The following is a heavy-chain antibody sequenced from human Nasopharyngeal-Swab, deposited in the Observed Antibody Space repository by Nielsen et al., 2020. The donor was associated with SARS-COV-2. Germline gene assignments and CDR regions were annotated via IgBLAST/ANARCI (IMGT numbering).Heavy chain of an antibody. J-gene: IGHJ4*02. CDR1: GFTFSSYS. V-gene: IGHV3-21*01. D-gene: IGHD5-18*01. Sequence: GESLKISCAASGFTFSSYSMNWVRQAPGKGLEWVSSISSSSYIYYADSVRGRFTISRDNAKNSLYLQMNSLRAEDTAVYYCARDLYSYGRHFDYWGQGTLVTVSS. CDR3: ARDLYSYGRHFDY. CDR2: ISSSSYI.